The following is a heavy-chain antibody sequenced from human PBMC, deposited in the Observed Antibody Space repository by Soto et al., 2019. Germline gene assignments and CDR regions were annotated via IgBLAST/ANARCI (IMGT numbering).Heavy chain of an antibody. Sequence: GGSLRLSCAASGFTFSSYAMHWVRQAPGKGLEWVAVISYDGSNKYYADSVKGRFTISRDNSKNTLYLQMNSLRAEDTAVYYCARDPEDPYDFWSGYYGTDYWGQGTLVTVSS. J-gene: IGHJ4*02. CDR2: ISYDGSNK. CDR1: GFTFSSYA. CDR3: ARDPEDPYDFWSGYYGTDY. D-gene: IGHD3-3*01. V-gene: IGHV3-30-3*01.